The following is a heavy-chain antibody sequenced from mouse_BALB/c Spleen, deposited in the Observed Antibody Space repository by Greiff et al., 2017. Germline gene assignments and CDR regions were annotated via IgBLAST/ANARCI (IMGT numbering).Heavy chain of an antibody. J-gene: IGHJ3*01. CDR1: GFSLTGYG. Sequence: QVQLQQSGPGLVAPSQSLSITCTVSGFSLTGYGVNWVRQPPGKGLEWLGMIWGDGSTDYNSALKSRLSISKDNSKSQVFLKMNSLQTDDTARYYGAVYGSSPGSLAYWGQGTLVTVSA. CDR2: IWGDGST. V-gene: IGHV2-6-7*01. D-gene: IGHD1-1*01. CDR3: AVYGSSPGSLAY.